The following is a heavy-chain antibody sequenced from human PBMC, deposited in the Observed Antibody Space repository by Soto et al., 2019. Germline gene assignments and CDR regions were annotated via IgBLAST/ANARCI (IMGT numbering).Heavy chain of an antibody. CDR1: GGTFSSYA. J-gene: IGHJ3*02. D-gene: IGHD3-22*01. CDR2: IIPIFGTA. V-gene: IGHV1-69*06. Sequence: ASVKVSCKASGGTFSSYAISWVRQAPGQGLEWMGGIIPIFGTANYAQKFQGRVTITADKSTSTAYMELSSLRSEDTAVYYCARDTSRATYYCDSSTLDAFDIWGQGTMVTVSS. CDR3: ARDTSRATYYCDSSTLDAFDI.